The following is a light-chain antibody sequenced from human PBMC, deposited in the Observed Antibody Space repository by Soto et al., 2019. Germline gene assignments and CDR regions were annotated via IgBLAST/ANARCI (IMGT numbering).Light chain of an antibody. CDR1: QSVSSN. CDR3: QHYNNWPPWT. CDR2: GAS. J-gene: IGKJ1*01. V-gene: IGKV3-15*01. Sequence: EIVMTQSTATLSVSPGERATLSCRASQSVSSNLAWYQQKPGQAPRLLIYGASTRATGIPARFSGSGSGTEFTLTISSLQSEDVAVYYCQHYNNWPPWTFGQGTKVEIK.